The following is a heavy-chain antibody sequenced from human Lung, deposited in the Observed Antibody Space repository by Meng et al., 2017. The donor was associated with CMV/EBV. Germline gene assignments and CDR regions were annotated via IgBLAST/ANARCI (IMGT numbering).Heavy chain of an antibody. CDR2: IIPIFGTA. D-gene: IGHD5-18*01. CDR1: GGTFSSHA. J-gene: IGHJ4*02. V-gene: IGHV1-69*05. CDR3: ARDPPRGYSYGWDDY. Sequence: SXXVSXKASGGTFSSHAISWVRQAPGQGLEWMGGIIPIFGTANYAQKFQGRVTITTDESTSTAYMELSSLRSEDTAVYYCARDPPRGYSYGWDDYSGQGXLVTVSS.